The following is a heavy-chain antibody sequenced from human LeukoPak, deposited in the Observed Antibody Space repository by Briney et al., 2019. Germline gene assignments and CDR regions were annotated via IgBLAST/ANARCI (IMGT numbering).Heavy chain of an antibody. V-gene: IGHV4-39*01. J-gene: IGHJ3*02. Sequence: SETLSLTCTVSGGSIRSSSDYWGWVRQPPGKGLEWIGSIFYSGSTSYNLSLKSRVTISVDTSKNQFSLEVRSVTAADTAVYFCARHKNYGGRDAFDIWGQGTMVTVSS. CDR1: GGSIRSSSDY. CDR2: IFYSGST. D-gene: IGHD4-23*01. CDR3: ARHKNYGGRDAFDI.